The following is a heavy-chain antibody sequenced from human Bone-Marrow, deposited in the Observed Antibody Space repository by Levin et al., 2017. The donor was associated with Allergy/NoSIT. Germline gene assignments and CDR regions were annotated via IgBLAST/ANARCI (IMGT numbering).Heavy chain of an antibody. V-gene: IGHV3-7*01. CDR2: IKEDGSEK. J-gene: IGHJ5*02. CDR3: ARDQFRRATIGARWFDP. D-gene: IGHD5-24*01. Sequence: GESLKISCAASGFTFSNSWMSWVRQAPGKVLEWVANIKEDGSEKYYVDSVKGRFTISRDNAKNSLYVQMNSLRAEDTAVYYCARDQFRRATIGARWFDPWGQGTLVTVSS. CDR1: GFTFSNSW.